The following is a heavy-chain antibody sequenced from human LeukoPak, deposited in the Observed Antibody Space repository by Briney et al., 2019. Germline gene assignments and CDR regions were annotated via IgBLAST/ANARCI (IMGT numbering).Heavy chain of an antibody. CDR1: GGTFSSYA. Sequence: SVKVSCKASGGTFSSYAISWVRQAPGQGLEWMGGIIPIFGTANYAQKFQGRVTITTDESTSTAYMELSSLRSEDAAVYYCARSRDGYKMFDYWGQGTLVTVSS. CDR2: IIPIFGTA. CDR3: ARSRDGYKMFDY. V-gene: IGHV1-69*05. J-gene: IGHJ4*02. D-gene: IGHD5-24*01.